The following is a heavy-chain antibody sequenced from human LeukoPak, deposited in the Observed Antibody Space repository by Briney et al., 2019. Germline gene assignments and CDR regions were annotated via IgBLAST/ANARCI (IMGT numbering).Heavy chain of an antibody. CDR1: GYTFTGYY. D-gene: IGHD3-22*01. J-gene: IGHJ4*02. V-gene: IGHV1-2*02. CDR2: INPNSGGT. Sequence: GASVKVSYKASGYTFTGYYMHWVRQAPGQGLEWMGWINPNSGGTNYAQKFQGRVTMTGDTSISTAYMELRRLRSDDTAVYYCARVAVPYYYDSSGYLTYFDYWGQGTLVTVSS. CDR3: ARVAVPYYYDSSGYLTYFDY.